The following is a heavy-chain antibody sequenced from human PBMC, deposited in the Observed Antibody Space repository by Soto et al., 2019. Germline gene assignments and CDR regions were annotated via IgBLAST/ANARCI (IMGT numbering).Heavy chain of an antibody. CDR1: GGSFSGYY. D-gene: IGHD1-1*01. CDR3: ARGETTGTTVYYFDY. V-gene: IGHV4-34*01. J-gene: IGHJ4*02. Sequence: QVQLQQWGARLLKTSETLSLTCAVYGGSFSGYYWSWIRQPPGKGLEWIGEINHSGSTNYNPSLKSRVTISGDTSKNQFSLKLSSVTAADTAVYYCARGETTGTTVYYFDYWGQGTLVTVSS. CDR2: INHSGST.